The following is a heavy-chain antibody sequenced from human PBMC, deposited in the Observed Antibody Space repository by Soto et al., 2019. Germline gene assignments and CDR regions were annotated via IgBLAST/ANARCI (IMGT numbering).Heavy chain of an antibody. J-gene: IGHJ6*02. CDR3: ARGTISASPIYYYGMDV. CDR2: IIPIFGTA. CDR1: GGTFSSYA. Sequence: ASVKVSCNASGGTFSSYAISWVRQAPGQGLEWMGGIIPIFGTANYAQKFQGRVTITADESTSTAYMELSSLRSEDTAVYYCARGTISASPIYYYGMDVWGQGTTVTVSS. D-gene: IGHD3-9*01. V-gene: IGHV1-69*13.